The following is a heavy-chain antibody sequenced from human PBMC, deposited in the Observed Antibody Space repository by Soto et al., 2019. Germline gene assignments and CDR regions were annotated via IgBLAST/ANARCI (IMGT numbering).Heavy chain of an antibody. CDR3: ATWVMSTVSYDWFDT. V-gene: IGHV3-23*01. D-gene: IGHD3-16*01. Sequence: GGSLRLSCAASGSTFSSYALTWVRQAPGKGLEWVSGISGIGISTYYADSVKGRFTISRDNSKNTLYLQMNSLRTDDTAVYYCATWVMSTVSYDWFDTWGQGTLVTVSS. J-gene: IGHJ5*02. CDR2: ISGIGIST. CDR1: GSTFSSYA.